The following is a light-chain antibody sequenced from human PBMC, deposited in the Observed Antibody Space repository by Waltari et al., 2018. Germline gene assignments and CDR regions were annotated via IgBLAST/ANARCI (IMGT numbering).Light chain of an antibody. Sequence: EIVLTQSPVTLSLSPGERATLPCRASQTVGTHLAWYQHKPGQAPRLLIYNASLRASGIPARFSGSGSGTDFTLTISHLEPEDFAFYYCQHRDNWLFTFGPGTKVEVK. V-gene: IGKV3-11*01. J-gene: IGKJ3*01. CDR1: QTVGTH. CDR3: QHRDNWLFT. CDR2: NAS.